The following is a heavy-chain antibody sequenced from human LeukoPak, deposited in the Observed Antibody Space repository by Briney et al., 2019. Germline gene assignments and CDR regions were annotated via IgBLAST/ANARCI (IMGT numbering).Heavy chain of an antibody. D-gene: IGHD6-13*01. CDR3: ATEPTAAGTLALYY. Sequence: GASVKVSCKVSGYTLTELSMHWVRQAPGKGLEWMGGFDPEDGETIYAQKFQGRVTMTEDTSTDTAYMELSSLRSEDTAVYYCATEPTAAGTLALYYWGQGTLVTVSS. CDR1: GYTLTELS. V-gene: IGHV1-24*01. J-gene: IGHJ4*02. CDR2: FDPEDGET.